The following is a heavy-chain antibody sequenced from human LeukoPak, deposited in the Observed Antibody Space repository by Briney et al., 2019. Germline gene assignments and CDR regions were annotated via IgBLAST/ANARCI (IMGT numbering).Heavy chain of an antibody. CDR3: TQKNCGGVCYNHPYNFDY. D-gene: IGHD2-21*02. V-gene: IGHV3-15*01. J-gene: IGHJ4*02. CDR1: GFTFRNAW. CDR2: IKSDTDGGTT. Sequence: SGGSLRLSCAASGFTFRNAWMTWFRQSPGKGLEWVGRIKSDTDGGTTDYAAPVKGRFIISRDDSKNTLYLQMNSLKTEDTAVYFCTQKNCGGVCYNHPYNFDYWGQGTLVTVSS.